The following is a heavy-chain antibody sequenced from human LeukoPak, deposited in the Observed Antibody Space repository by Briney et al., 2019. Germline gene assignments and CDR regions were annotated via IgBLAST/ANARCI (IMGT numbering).Heavy chain of an antibody. V-gene: IGHV4-4*07. CDR3: AREDPNDYGDCVRPFDY. D-gene: IGHD4-17*01. CDR2: IYTSGST. J-gene: IGHJ4*02. Sequence: SETLSLTCTVSGGSISSYYWSWIRQPAGKGLEWIGRIYTSGSTNYNPSLKSRVTMSVDTSKNQFSLKLSSVTAADTAVYYCAREDPNDYGDCVRPFDYWGQGTLVTVSS. CDR1: GGSISSYY.